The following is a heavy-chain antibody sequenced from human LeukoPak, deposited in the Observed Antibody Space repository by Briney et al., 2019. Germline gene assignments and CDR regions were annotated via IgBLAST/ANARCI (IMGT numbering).Heavy chain of an antibody. J-gene: IGHJ5*02. CDR1: GFTFSSYG. CDR2: IYSGGST. V-gene: IGHV3-66*01. D-gene: IGHD3-10*01. CDR3: ARDGTMVRGVRGFDP. Sequence: GGSLRLSCAASGFTFSSYGMSWVRQAPGKGLEWVSVIYSGGSTYYADSVKGRFTISRDNSKNTLYLQMNSLRAEDTAVYYCARDGTMVRGVRGFDPWGQGTLVTVSS.